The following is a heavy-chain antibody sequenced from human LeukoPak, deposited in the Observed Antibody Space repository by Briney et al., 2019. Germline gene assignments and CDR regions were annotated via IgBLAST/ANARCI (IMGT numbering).Heavy chain of an antibody. CDR3: ARDRTYVVGAFDY. CDR1: GYSISSGYY. CDR2: INHGGST. J-gene: IGHJ4*02. D-gene: IGHD1-26*01. Sequence: SETLSLTCTVSGYSISSGYYWTWIRQPPGKGLEWIGEINHGGSTNYNPSPKSRVTISIDTSKNQFSLKLSSVTAADTAVYYCARDRTYVVGAFDYWGQGTLVTVSS. V-gene: IGHV4-38-2*02.